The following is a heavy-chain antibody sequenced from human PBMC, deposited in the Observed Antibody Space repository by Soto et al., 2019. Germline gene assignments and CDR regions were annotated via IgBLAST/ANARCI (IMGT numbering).Heavy chain of an antibody. D-gene: IGHD2-15*01. CDR1: GFTFSSYG. CDR2: ISYDGSNK. CDR3: AKGRDMFRRPIDY. J-gene: IGHJ4*02. V-gene: IGHV3-30*18. Sequence: PGGSLRLSCAASGFTFSSYGMHWVRQAPGKGLEWVAVISYDGSNKYYADSVKGRFTISRDNSKNTLYLQMNSLRAEDTAVYYCAKGRDMFRRPIDYWGQGTLVTVSS.